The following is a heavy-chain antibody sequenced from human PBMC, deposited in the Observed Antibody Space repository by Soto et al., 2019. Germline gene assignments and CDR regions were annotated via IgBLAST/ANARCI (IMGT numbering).Heavy chain of an antibody. CDR3: ARAIGLGTPYYYYMDV. V-gene: IGHV4-59*01. Sequence: SETLSLTCTVSGGSMTTYYWGWIRQPPGKGLEWIGYINYSGNTKYNSSLKSRVTISIDTSKNQFSLKLTSVTAADTALYYCARAIGLGTPYYYYMDVWGKGTTVTVSS. D-gene: IGHD6-6*01. CDR2: INYSGNT. J-gene: IGHJ6*03. CDR1: GGSMTTYY.